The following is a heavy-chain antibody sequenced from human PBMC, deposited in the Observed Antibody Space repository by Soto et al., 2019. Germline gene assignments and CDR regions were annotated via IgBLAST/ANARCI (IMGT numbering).Heavy chain of an antibody. J-gene: IGHJ5*02. CDR1: GGSFSGYY. Sequence: SETLSLTCAVYGGSFSGYYWSWIRQPPGKGLEWIGEINHSGSTNYNPSLKSRVTISVDTSKNQFSLKLSSVTAADTAVYYCARGQSIAVAGRRNWFDPWGQGTLVTVSS. D-gene: IGHD6-19*01. CDR3: ARGQSIAVAGRRNWFDP. CDR2: INHSGST. V-gene: IGHV4-34*01.